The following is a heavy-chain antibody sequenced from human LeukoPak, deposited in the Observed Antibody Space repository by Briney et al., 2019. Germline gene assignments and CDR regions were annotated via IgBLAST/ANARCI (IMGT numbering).Heavy chain of an antibody. CDR2: IWYDGSNK. D-gene: IGHD6-6*01. V-gene: IGHV3-33*01. CDR1: GFTFSSYG. Sequence: GGSLRLSCAASGFTFSSYGMHWARQAPGKGLEWVAVIWYDGSNKYYADSVKGRFTISRDNSKNTLYLQMNSLRAEDTAVYYCAREGEIAARPFDYWGQGTLVTVSS. CDR3: AREGEIAARPFDY. J-gene: IGHJ4*02.